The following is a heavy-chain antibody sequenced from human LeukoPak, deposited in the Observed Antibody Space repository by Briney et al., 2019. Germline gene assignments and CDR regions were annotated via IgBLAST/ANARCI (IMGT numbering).Heavy chain of an antibody. Sequence: GESLKISCKPSGYSFTSSWIGWGRQMPGKGLEWMGIIYPGDSETIYSPSFQGQVTISVDKSFSTAYLQWSSLKASDTAMYYCARQYITGWQSFDYWGQGTLVTVSS. CDR1: GYSFTSSW. V-gene: IGHV5-51*01. J-gene: IGHJ4*02. CDR2: IYPGDSET. D-gene: IGHD6-19*01. CDR3: ARQYITGWQSFDY.